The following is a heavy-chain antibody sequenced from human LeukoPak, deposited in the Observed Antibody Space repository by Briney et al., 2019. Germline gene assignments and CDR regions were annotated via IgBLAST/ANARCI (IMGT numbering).Heavy chain of an antibody. V-gene: IGHV3-74*01. CDR2: IGHDGSGA. CDR3: DY. Sequence: PGGSLRLSCAASGFPFNNYWMHWVRQSPGKGLICVARIGHDGSGAGYADSVKGRFTISRDNAKSTLYLRMNNCARYQQTGYESDYWGQGTLVTVSS. CDR1: GFPFNNYW. J-gene: IGHJ4*02. D-gene: IGHD5-12*01.